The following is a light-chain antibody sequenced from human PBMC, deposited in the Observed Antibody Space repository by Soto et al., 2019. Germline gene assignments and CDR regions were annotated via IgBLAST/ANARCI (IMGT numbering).Light chain of an antibody. Sequence: QSALTQPRSVSGSPGQSVTISCTATGSDVGDSSHVSWYQLHPGAAPKLLMHSNNLRPSGVPERISGSKFGTAASLAISGLRSEDEAVYYCASWDDRLGAVIFGGGTKLTVL. V-gene: IGLV2-11*01. CDR2: SNN. J-gene: IGLJ2*01. CDR3: ASWDDRLGAVI. CDR1: GSDVGDSSH.